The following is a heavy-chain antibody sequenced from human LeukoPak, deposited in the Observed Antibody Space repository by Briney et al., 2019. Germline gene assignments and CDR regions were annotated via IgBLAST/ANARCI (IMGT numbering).Heavy chain of an antibody. V-gene: IGHV1-2*02. Sequence: ASVKVSCKASGYTFSGYYMHWVRQAPGQGLEWMGWINPKSGGTNEAQKFHDRVTMTRDTSIRTAYMEVSRLRSDDTAVYYCARGVSGSERFIDYWGQGTLVTVSS. J-gene: IGHJ4*02. CDR1: GYTFSGYY. D-gene: IGHD3-22*01. CDR2: INPKSGGT. CDR3: ARGVSGSERFIDY.